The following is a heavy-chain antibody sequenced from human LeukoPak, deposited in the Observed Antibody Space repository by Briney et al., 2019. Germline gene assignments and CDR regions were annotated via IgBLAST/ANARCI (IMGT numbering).Heavy chain of an antibody. CDR2: ISWNSDTI. Sequence: PGGSLRLSCVASGFTFNDYAMHWVRQAPGKGLEWVSGISWNSDTIVYADSVKGRLTISRDNAKNSLYLQMNSLRAEDTAVYYCARGSRGALWWGQGTLVTVSS. V-gene: IGHV3-9*01. J-gene: IGHJ4*02. CDR1: GFTFNDYA. CDR3: ARGSRGALW. D-gene: IGHD3-10*01.